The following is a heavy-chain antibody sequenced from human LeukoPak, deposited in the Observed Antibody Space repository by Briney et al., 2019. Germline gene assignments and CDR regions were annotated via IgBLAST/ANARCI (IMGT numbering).Heavy chain of an antibody. CDR1: GGSISSYY. CDR3: ARDPGVTGGYNGFDP. D-gene: IGHD2-8*01. Sequence: PSETLSLTCTVSGGSISSYYWSWIRQPPGTGLEWIGYIYYSGSTNYNPSLKSRVTISVDTSKNQFSLKLSSVTAADTAVYYCARDPGVTGGYNGFDPWGQGTLVTVSS. J-gene: IGHJ5*02. V-gene: IGHV4-59*01. CDR2: IYYSGST.